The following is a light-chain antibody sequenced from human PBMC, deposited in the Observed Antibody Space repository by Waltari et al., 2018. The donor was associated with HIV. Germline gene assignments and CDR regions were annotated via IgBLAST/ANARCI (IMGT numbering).Light chain of an antibody. J-gene: IGKJ3*01. CDR1: QNIIKY. Sequence: DINMTQSPSSLSASVGDRVSIPCRARQNIIKYLNWYHQRPGKAPKVLIFHASALQNGVSSRFSGSGSGTECTLSIAGLQPDDFGTYSCQQTFSPPRTFGPGT. CDR3: QQTFSPPRT. V-gene: IGKV1-39*01. CDR2: HAS.